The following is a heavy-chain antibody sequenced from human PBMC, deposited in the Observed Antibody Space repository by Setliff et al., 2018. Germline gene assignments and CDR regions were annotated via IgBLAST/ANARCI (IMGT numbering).Heavy chain of an antibody. J-gene: IGHJ3*02. V-gene: IGHV1-2*06. CDR1: GYIFTDYY. CDR2: INPNSGGT. D-gene: IGHD3-16*02. CDR3: AREGNYDYVWGSYRDDAFDI. Sequence: ASVKVSCKASGYIFTDYYMHWVRQAPGQELGWMGRINPNSGGTNYAQKFQGRVTMTRDTSISTAYTELSSLRSEDTAVYYCAREGNYDYVWGSYRDDAFDIWGQGTMVTVSS.